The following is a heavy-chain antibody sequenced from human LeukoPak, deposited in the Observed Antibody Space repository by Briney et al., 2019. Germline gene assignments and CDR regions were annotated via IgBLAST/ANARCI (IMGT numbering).Heavy chain of an antibody. Sequence: PGGSLRLSCAGSEFTFSRYWLTWVRQAPGKGLEWVANIKLDGSEKYYVDSVKDRFTISRDNARNSLYLQMDSLRDDDTAMYFCTRDLAAVPGPRMDVWGQGTTVTVSS. V-gene: IGHV3-7*03. J-gene: IGHJ6*02. CDR2: IKLDGSEK. CDR3: TRDLAAVPGPRMDV. D-gene: IGHD6-19*01. CDR1: EFTFSRYW.